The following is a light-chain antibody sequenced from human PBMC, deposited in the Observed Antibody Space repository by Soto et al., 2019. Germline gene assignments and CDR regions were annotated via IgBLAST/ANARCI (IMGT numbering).Light chain of an antibody. CDR1: QGTRNE. Sequence: DIQMTQSPSSLSASVGERVTITCPASQGTRNELGWYQQKPGKAPKRLIYAASSLQSGDPSRFSGSGSGTEFTLTITSLQPEDFATYYCLQHNSYPWTFGQGTKVEIK. J-gene: IGKJ1*01. V-gene: IGKV1-17*01. CDR3: LQHNSYPWT. CDR2: AAS.